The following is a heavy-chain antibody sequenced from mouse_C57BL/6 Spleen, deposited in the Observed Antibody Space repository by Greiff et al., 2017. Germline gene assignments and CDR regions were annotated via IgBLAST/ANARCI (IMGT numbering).Heavy chain of an antibody. D-gene: IGHD1-1*01. Sequence: QVQLQQPGAELVRPGSSVKLSCKASGYTFTSYWMDWVKQRPGQGLEWIGNIYPSDSETNYNQKFKDKATLTVDKSSSTAYMQLSSLTSEDSAVYYCARSYEGFAYWGQGTLVTVSA. CDR3: ARSYEGFAY. J-gene: IGHJ3*01. CDR1: GYTFTSYW. V-gene: IGHV1-61*01. CDR2: IYPSDSET.